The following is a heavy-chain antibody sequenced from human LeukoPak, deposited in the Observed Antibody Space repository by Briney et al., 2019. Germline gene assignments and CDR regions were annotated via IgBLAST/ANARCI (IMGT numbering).Heavy chain of an antibody. CDR1: GGSFSGYY. Sequence: KPSETLSLTCAVYGGSFSGYYWSWIRQPPGKGLEWIGEINHSGSTNYNPSLKSRVTISVDTSKNQFSLKLSSVTAADTAVYYCASLIAARRGATHIGHYYYGMDVWGQGTTVTVSS. J-gene: IGHJ6*02. CDR3: ASLIAARRGATHIGHYYYGMDV. CDR2: INHSGST. V-gene: IGHV4-34*01. D-gene: IGHD6-6*01.